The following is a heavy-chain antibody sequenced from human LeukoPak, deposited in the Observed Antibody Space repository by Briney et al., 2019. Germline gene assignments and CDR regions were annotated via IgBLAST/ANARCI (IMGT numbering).Heavy chain of an antibody. CDR1: GFTFSSYW. D-gene: IGHD2-2*02. V-gene: IGHV3-7*01. Sequence: GGSLRLSCAASGFTFSSYWMSWVHQAPGKGLEWVANIKQDGSEKYYVDSVKGRFTISRDNAKNSLYLQMNSLRAEDTAVYYCARDNGYCSSTSCYTPYYYYMDVWGKGTTVTVSS. J-gene: IGHJ6*03. CDR2: IKQDGSEK. CDR3: ARDNGYCSSTSCYTPYYYYMDV.